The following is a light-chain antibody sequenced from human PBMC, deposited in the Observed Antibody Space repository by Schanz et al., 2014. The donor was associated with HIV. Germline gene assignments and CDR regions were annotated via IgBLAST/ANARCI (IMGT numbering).Light chain of an antibody. CDR1: QTIINY. Sequence: DIQMTQSPSSLSASVEDKVTISCRASQTIINYLNWYQQKPGTAPKLLIYAASTLQTGVSSRFSGSGSGTEFTLTISGLLPDDFATYFCQQFHTYPYTFGQGTKLEIK. CDR2: AAS. CDR3: QQFHTYPYT. V-gene: IGKV1-39*01. J-gene: IGKJ2*01.